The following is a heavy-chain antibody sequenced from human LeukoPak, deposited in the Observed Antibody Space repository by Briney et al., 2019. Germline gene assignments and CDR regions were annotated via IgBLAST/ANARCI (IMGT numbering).Heavy chain of an antibody. V-gene: IGHV5-10-1*01. CDR2: IDPSDSYT. CDR3: ARPLPVWAVAGFAFDI. CDR1: GYSFTSYW. J-gene: IGHJ3*02. D-gene: IGHD6-19*01. Sequence: GESLKISCKGSGYSFTSYWISWVRQMPGKGLEWMGRIDPSDSYTNYSPSFQGHVTISADKSISTAYLQWSSLKASDTAMYYCARPLPVWAVAGFAFDIWGQGTMVTVSS.